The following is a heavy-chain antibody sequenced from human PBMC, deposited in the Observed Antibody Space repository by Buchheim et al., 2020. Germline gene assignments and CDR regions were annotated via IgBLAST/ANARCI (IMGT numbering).Heavy chain of an antibody. V-gene: IGHV3-48*03. CDR1: GFTFSSYE. D-gene: IGHD3-3*01. CDR2: ISSSGSTI. Sequence: EVQLVESGGGLVQPGGSLRLSCAASGFTFSSYEMNWVRQAPGKGLEWVSYISSSGSTIYYADSVKGRFTISRDKAKNSLYLQMNSLRAEDTGIYYCAREHYDFWSGSGYGMDVWGQGTT. CDR3: AREHYDFWSGSGYGMDV. J-gene: IGHJ6*02.